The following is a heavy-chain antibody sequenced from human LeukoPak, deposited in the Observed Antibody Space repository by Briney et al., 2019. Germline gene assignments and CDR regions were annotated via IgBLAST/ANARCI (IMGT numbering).Heavy chain of an antibody. CDR3: ASGDYGGSRPFDY. J-gene: IGHJ4*02. Sequence: PGGSLRLSCAASGFTVSSNYMSWVRQAPGKGLEWVSVIYSGGSTYYADSVKGRFTISRDNSKNTLYLQMNSLRAEDTAVYYCASGDYGGSRPFDYWGQGTLVTVSS. CDR1: GFTVSSNY. CDR2: IYSGGST. D-gene: IGHD4-23*01. V-gene: IGHV3-53*01.